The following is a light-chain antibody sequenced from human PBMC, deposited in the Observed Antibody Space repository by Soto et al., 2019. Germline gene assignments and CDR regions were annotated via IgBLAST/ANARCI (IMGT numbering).Light chain of an antibody. CDR1: QSVSGSY. Sequence: EIVLTQSPGTLSLSPGERATLSCRASQSVSGSYLAWYQQKPGQAPRLLIYGASRRATGIPDRLSGSGSGTDSTLTISRLEPEDFAVYYSQQYTNWHTWTFVQGNMV. CDR2: GAS. CDR3: QQYTNWHTWT. V-gene: IGKV3-20*01. J-gene: IGKJ1*01.